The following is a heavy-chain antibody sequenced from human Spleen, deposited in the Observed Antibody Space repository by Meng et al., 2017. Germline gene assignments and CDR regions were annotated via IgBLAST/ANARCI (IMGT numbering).Heavy chain of an antibody. D-gene: IGHD6-13*01. CDR2: IDPKSDNT. V-gene: IGHV1-2*06. CDR1: GYTFAAYW. CDR3: ARDEDISAAGYLLGDF. J-gene: IGHJ4*02. Sequence: HVRRMQAGPEGKEPGASGKVSCKASGYTFAAYWIQWVRQAPGKGLEWMGRIDPKSDNTHYAKKFQGRVTMTRDTSISTAYMELSGLRSDDTAVYYCARDEDISAAGYLLGDFWGQGTLVTVSS.